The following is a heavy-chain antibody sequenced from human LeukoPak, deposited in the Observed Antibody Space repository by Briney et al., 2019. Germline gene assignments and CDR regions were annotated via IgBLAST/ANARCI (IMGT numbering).Heavy chain of an antibody. CDR3: ARDGIAAAGNWFDP. CDR1: GGSISSYY. V-gene: IGHV4-4*07. Sequence: SETLSLTCTVSGGSISSYYWSWIRQLAGKGLEWIGRIYTSGSTNYNPSLKSRVTMSVDTSKNQFSLKLSSVTAADTAVYYCARDGIAAAGNWFDPWGQGTLVTASS. J-gene: IGHJ5*02. CDR2: IYTSGST. D-gene: IGHD6-13*01.